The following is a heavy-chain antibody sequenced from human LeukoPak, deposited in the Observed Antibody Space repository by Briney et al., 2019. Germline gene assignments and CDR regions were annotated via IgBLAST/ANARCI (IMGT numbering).Heavy chain of an antibody. CDR2: IKQDGSEK. Sequence: GGSLRLSCAASGFTFSSYWMSWVRQAPGKGLEWVANIKQDGSEKYYVDSVEGRFTISRDNAKNTLYLQMNSLRAEDTAVYYCARVQRAAAAIPGGSYNWFDPWGQGTLVTVSS. V-gene: IGHV3-7*01. CDR1: GFTFSSYW. D-gene: IGHD6-13*01. J-gene: IGHJ5*02. CDR3: ARVQRAAAAIPGGSYNWFDP.